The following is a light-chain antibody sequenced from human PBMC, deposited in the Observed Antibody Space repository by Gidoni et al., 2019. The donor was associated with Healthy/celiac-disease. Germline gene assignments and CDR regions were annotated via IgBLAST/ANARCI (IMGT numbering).Light chain of an antibody. J-gene: IGLJ2*01. Sequence: YELTQPPSVSVSPGQTASITCSGDKLGDKYACWYQQKPCQSPVLVIYQDSKRLSGIPERFSGSNSGNTATLTISGTQAMDEADYYCHAWDSSTVVFGGGTKLTVL. CDR2: QDS. V-gene: IGLV3-1*01. CDR3: HAWDSSTVV. CDR1: KLGDKY.